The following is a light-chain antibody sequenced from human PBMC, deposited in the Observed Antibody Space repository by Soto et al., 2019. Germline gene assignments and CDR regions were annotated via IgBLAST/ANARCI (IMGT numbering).Light chain of an antibody. CDR3: ETWDSKV. V-gene: IGLV4-60*02. CDR2: LEGSGSY. CDR1: SGHSSYI. Sequence: QLVLTQSSSASASLGSSVTLTCTLSSGHSSYIIAWHQQQPGKAPRYLMKLEGSGSYNKGSGVPDRFSGSSSGADRYLTISNLQFEDEADYYCETWDSKVFGGGTKVTVL. J-gene: IGLJ2*01.